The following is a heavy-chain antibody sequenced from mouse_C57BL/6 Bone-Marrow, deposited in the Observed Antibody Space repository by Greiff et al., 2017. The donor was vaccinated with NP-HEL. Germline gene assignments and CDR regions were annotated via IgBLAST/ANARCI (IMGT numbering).Heavy chain of an antibody. CDR2: IDPSDSYT. CDR3: AVKAYDSRSYEFAY. CDR1: GYTFTTYW. J-gene: IGHJ3*01. V-gene: IGHV1-50*01. D-gene: IGHD1-1*01. Sequence: QVHVKQPGAELVKPGASVKLSCKASGYTFTTYWMQWVKQRPGQGLEWIGEIDPSDSYTNYIQKFKGKATLTVDTSSSTANMQLSSLTSEDSAVYDCAVKAYDSRSYEFAYWGQGTLVTVSA.